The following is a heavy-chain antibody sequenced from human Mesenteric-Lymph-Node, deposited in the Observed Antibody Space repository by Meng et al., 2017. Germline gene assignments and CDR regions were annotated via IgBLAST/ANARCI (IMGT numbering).Heavy chain of an antibody. D-gene: IGHD5-12*01. V-gene: IGHV4-30-4*01. Sequence: QVQLQESGPGLVKPSQTLSLNCTVSGGSISSGDYYWSWIRQPPGKGLEWIGYMYYSGSTYYNPSLKSRVTISVDTSKNQFSLRLSSVTAADTAVYYCARDLGVATSIAGFVYWGQGTLVTVSS. CDR3: ARDLGVATSIAGFVY. CDR2: MYYSGST. CDR1: GGSISSGDYY. J-gene: IGHJ4*02.